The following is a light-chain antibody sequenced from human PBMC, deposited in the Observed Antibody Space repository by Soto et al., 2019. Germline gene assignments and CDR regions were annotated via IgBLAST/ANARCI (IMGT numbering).Light chain of an antibody. V-gene: IGKV3-20*01. CDR1: QSVSSSY. CDR2: GAS. Sequence: EIVLTQSPGTLSLSPGERATLSCRASQSVSSSYLALYQQKPGQAPRLLIYGASSRATGIPDRFSGSGSGTDFTLNISRLEPEDFAVYSCQQYGSSPLTFGGGTKVEIK. CDR3: QQYGSSPLT. J-gene: IGKJ4*01.